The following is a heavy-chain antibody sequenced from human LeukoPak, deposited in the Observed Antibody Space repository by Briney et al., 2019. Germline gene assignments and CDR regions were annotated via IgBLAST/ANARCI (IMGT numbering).Heavy chain of an antibody. CDR1: GLAFSNYC. CDR3: ARDRGHSGYDLYDY. J-gene: IGHJ4*02. V-gene: IGHV3-7*01. Sequence: GWALLPSSAASGLAFSNYCIGWGRRPPRKGREWGAKRKQDGSEIYSVDSVKGRFTISRDTAKDSLYLRMNSLRAEDTAVYYCARDRGHSGYDLYDYWGQGTLVTVSS. D-gene: IGHD5-12*01. CDR2: RKQDGSEI.